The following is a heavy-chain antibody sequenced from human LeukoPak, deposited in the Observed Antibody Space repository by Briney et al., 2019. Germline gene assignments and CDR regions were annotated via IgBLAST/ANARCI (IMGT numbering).Heavy chain of an antibody. Sequence: SETLSLTCTVSGGSISSGDYYWTWIRQPPGKGLEWIGYISSSGSTYSNPSLKSRVTISVDTSKNQFSLKLSSVTAADTAVYYCARDLGRAGRYGSGSYYWFDPWGQGTLVTVSS. CDR3: ARDLGRAGRYGSGSYYWFDP. CDR2: ISSSGST. V-gene: IGHV4-30-4*01. CDR1: GGSISSGDYY. J-gene: IGHJ5*02. D-gene: IGHD3-10*01.